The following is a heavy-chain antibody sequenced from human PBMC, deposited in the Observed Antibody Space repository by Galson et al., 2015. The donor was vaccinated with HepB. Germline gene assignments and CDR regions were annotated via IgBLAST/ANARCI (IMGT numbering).Heavy chain of an antibody. D-gene: IGHD6-13*01. CDR3: ATRDSIAAAGRDAYGMDV. CDR1: GFTFSSYA. CDR2: ISGSGGST. V-gene: IGHV3-23*01. Sequence: SLRLSCAASGFTFSSYAMSWVRQAPGKGLEWVSAISGSGGSTYYADSVKGRFTISRDNSKNTLYLQMNSLRAEDTAVYYCATRDSIAAAGRDAYGMDVWGQGTTVTVSS. J-gene: IGHJ6*02.